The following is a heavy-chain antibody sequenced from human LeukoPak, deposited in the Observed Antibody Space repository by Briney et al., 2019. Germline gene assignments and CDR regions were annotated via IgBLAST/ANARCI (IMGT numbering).Heavy chain of an antibody. CDR2: ISSSGSTI. Sequence: GGSLRLSCVGSGFTFTNYWMTWVRQAPGKGLEWDSYISSSGSTIYYADSVKGRFTISRDNAKNSLYLQMNSLRAEDTAVYYCARDYGGSSPFDYWGQGTLVTVSS. CDR1: GFTFTNYW. V-gene: IGHV3-48*04. D-gene: IGHD4-23*01. CDR3: ARDYGGSSPFDY. J-gene: IGHJ4*02.